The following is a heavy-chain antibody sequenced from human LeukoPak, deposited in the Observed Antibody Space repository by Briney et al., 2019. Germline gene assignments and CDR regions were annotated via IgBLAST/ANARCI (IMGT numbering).Heavy chain of an antibody. CDR1: GGTFSSYA. Sequence: SVKVSCKASGGTFSSYAISWVRPAPGQGLEWMGGIIPIFGTANYAQKFQGRVTITTDESTSTAYMELSSLRSEDTAVYYCARVPAATPGYYYYYYYMDVWGKGTTVTVSS. CDR2: IIPIFGTA. V-gene: IGHV1-69*05. D-gene: IGHD2-15*01. J-gene: IGHJ6*03. CDR3: ARVPAATPGYYYYYYYMDV.